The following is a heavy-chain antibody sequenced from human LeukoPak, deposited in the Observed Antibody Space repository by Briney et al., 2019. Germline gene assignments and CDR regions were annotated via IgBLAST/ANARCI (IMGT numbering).Heavy chain of an antibody. J-gene: IGHJ4*02. CDR1: GGSISSYY. V-gene: IGHV4-59*01. Sequence: PSETLSLTCTVSGGSISSYYWSWIRQPPGKGLEWIGYIYYSGSTNYNPSLKSRVTISVDTSKNQFSLKLSSVTAADTAVYYWARDESFDYWGQGTLVTVSS. CDR2: IYYSGST. CDR3: ARDESFDY.